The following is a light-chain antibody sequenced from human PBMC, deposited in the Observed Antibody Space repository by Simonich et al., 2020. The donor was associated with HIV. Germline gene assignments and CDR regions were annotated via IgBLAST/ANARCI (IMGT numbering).Light chain of an antibody. J-gene: IGLJ2*01. CDR2: ENN. Sequence: NFMLPQPHSVSESPGKTVTISCTRSSGSIASNYVQWYQQRPGSSPTTVIYENNQRPSGVPDRFSGSIDSSSNSASRTISGLKTEDEADYYCQSYDSNNRGVFGGGTKLTVL. CDR3: QSYDSNNRGV. V-gene: IGLV6-57*01. CDR1: SGSIASNY.